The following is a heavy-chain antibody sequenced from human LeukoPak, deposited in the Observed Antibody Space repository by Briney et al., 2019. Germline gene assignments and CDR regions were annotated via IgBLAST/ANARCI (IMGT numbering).Heavy chain of an antibody. V-gene: IGHV4-30-4*02. D-gene: IGHD1-26*01. Sequence: SETLSLTCTVSGGSISSGDYYWSWIRQPPGKGLEWIGYIYYSGSTYYNPSLKSRVTISVDTSKNQFSLKLSSVTAADTAVYYCARDPRIVGARNAFDIWGQGTMVTVSS. CDR1: GGSISSGDYY. CDR3: ARDPRIVGARNAFDI. J-gene: IGHJ3*02. CDR2: IYYSGST.